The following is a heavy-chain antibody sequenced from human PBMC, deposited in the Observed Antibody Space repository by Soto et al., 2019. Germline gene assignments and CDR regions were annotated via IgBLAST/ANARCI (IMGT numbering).Heavy chain of an antibody. V-gene: IGHV3-30-3*01. J-gene: IGHJ4*02. CDR3: ASDCYFDY. CDR2: ISYDGSNK. CDR1: GFTFSRYA. Sequence: QVQLVESGGGVVQPGRSLRLSCAASGFTFSRYAMHWVRQAPGKGLEWVAVISYDGSNKYYGDSVKGRFSITRDNSKNALYLQMNSLRAEDTAVYYCASDCYFDYWGQGTLVTVSS.